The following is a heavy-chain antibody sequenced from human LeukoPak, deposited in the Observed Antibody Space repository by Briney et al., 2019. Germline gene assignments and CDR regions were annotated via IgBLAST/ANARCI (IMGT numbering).Heavy chain of an antibody. V-gene: IGHV4-30-4*08. CDR1: GGSLSSGDYY. D-gene: IGHD3-3*01. Sequence: SETLSLTCTVSGGSLSSGDYYWSWIRQPPGKGLEWIGYIYYNGGTYYNPSLKSRVSISVDTSKNQFSLKLSSVTAADTAVYYCARERYYDFWSGQPFDYWGQGTLVTVSS. CDR3: ARERYYDFWSGQPFDY. CDR2: IYYNGGT. J-gene: IGHJ4*02.